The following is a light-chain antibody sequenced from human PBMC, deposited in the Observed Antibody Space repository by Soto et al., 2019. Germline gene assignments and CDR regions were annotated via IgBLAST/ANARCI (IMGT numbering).Light chain of an antibody. CDR1: QSLLNSKGNNY. Sequence: DIVMTQSPLSLPVTPGEPASISCRSSQSLLNSKGNNYLDWYLQKPGQSPQLLIYLGSNRASGVPDRFSGSGSGTDFTLKISRVEAEDVGVYYCMQALQTPITFGPGTKVDIK. CDR3: MQALQTPIT. J-gene: IGKJ3*01. CDR2: LGS. V-gene: IGKV2-28*01.